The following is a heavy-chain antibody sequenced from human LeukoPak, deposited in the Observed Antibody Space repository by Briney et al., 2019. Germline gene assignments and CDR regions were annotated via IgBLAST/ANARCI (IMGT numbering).Heavy chain of an antibody. Sequence: SVKVSCKASGGTFSSYAVSWVRQAPGQGLEWMGGIIPIFGTANYAQKFQGRVTITADESTSTAYMELSSLRSEDTAVYCCARDGKAATDAFDIWGQGTMVTVSS. V-gene: IGHV1-69*13. CDR1: GGTFSSYA. CDR2: IIPIFGTA. CDR3: ARDGKAATDAFDI. J-gene: IGHJ3*02. D-gene: IGHD2-15*01.